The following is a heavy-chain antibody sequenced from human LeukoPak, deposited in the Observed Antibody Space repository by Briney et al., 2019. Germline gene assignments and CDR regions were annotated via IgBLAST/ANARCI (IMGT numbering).Heavy chain of an antibody. D-gene: IGHD1-26*01. CDR3: ATDGNFDL. Sequence: SETLSLTCTVSGYSISSGYYWAWIRQPPGKGLEWIGSIYHSGSTYYNPSLKSRVTISVDTSKNQFSLKLSSVTAADTAVYYCATDGNFDLWGRGTLVTVSS. CDR1: GYSISSGYY. V-gene: IGHV4-38-2*02. CDR2: IYHSGST. J-gene: IGHJ2*01.